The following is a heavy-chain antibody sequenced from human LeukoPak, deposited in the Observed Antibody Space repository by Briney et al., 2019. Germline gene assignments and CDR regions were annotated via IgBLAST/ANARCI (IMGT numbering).Heavy chain of an antibody. CDR1: GGSISSSSYY. J-gene: IGHJ3*02. Sequence: SETLSLTCTVSGGSISSSSYYWGWIRQPPGKGLEWIGSIYYSGSTYYNPSLKSRVTISVDTSKNQFSLKLSSVTAADTAVYYCASPLQKFGYSGLNGRDAFDIWGQGTMVTVSS. CDR3: ASPLQKFGYSGLNGRDAFDI. CDR2: IYYSGST. D-gene: IGHD5-12*01. V-gene: IGHV4-39*01.